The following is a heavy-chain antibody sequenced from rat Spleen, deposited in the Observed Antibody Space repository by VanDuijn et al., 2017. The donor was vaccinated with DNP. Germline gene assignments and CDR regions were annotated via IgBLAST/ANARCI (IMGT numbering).Heavy chain of an antibody. J-gene: IGHJ3*01. Sequence: EVQLVESGGGLVQPGRSLKLSCAASGFAFSDHNMAWVRQAPKKVLEWVATISTSGSRTYYPDSVKGRFTISRDNAKSRLYLQMNSLKSEDTATYYCARQSSGFAYWGQGTLVTVSS. CDR2: ISTSGSRT. CDR3: ARQSSGFAY. V-gene: IGHV5-7*01. CDR1: GFAFSDHN.